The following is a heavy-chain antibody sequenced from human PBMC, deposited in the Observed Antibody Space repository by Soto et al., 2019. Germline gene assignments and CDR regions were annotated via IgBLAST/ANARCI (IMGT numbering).Heavy chain of an antibody. CDR1: GGSITTGGYF. D-gene: IGHD1-26*01. Sequence: QVQLQESGPGLVKASQTLSLTCTFSGGSITTGGYFWSWIRQHPGNGLEWIGYIYYSGTTHYNPSLKSRVTISVDTSKNQFSLKLSSVTAADTAVYYCARVVSGSYFDYWGQGTLVTVSS. V-gene: IGHV4-31*03. CDR3: ARVVSGSYFDY. J-gene: IGHJ4*02. CDR2: IYYSGTT.